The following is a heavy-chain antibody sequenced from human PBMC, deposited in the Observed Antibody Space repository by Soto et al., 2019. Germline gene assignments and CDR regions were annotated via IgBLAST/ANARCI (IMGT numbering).Heavy chain of an antibody. J-gene: IGHJ4*02. CDR1: GYAFPHYV. Sequence: ASVKVSCKTSGYAFPHYVINWVRQAPGHGLEWMGFSTHTGNTNYAQNFQGRVVLTTDTSTSTAYMEVTSLTSDDTAVYYCARSGEHPLDYWGQGTPVTSPQ. V-gene: IGHV1-18*01. CDR3: ARSGEHPLDY. D-gene: IGHD1-26*01. CDR2: STHTGNT.